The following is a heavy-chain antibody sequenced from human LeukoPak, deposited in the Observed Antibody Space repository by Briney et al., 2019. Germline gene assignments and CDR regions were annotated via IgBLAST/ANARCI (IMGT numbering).Heavy chain of an antibody. J-gene: IGHJ4*02. CDR2: ISGSGGST. CDR3: AKRAMSTFGGVPEFDY. V-gene: IGHV3-23*01. CDR1: GFTFGSYW. Sequence: QAGGSLRLSCAASGFTFGSYWMTWVRQAPGKGLEWVSAISGSGGSTYYADSVKGRFTISRDNSKNTLYLQMNSLRAEDTAVYYCAKRAMSTFGGVPEFDYWGQGTLVTVSS. D-gene: IGHD3-16*01.